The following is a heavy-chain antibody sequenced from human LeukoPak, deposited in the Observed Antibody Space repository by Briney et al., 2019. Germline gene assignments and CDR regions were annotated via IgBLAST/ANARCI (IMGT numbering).Heavy chain of an antibody. CDR2: VSGGGVTT. J-gene: IGHJ4*02. V-gene: IGHV3-23*01. CDR3: AKDQRYWGWGFDS. CDR1: GFTFSSYA. D-gene: IGHD7-27*01. Sequence: GGSLRLSCAASGFTFSSYAMSWVRQAPGKGLDWVSFVSGGGVTTYYADSVKGRFTISRDNSKNTLYLQMNSLRGEDTAIYYCAKDQRYWGWGFDSWGQGTLVTVSS.